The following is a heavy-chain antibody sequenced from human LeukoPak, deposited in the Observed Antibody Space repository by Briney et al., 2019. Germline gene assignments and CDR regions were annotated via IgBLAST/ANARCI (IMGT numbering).Heavy chain of an antibody. CDR1: GLTFSTSA. V-gene: IGHV3-21*06. J-gene: IGHJ4*02. Sequence: GGSLRLSCTASGLTFSTSAFNWVRQAPGKGLEWVPSIGPTGSDRHHADSIKGRFTISTDNANNFLSLQMNSLRAEDTAVYYCATETNGRHYDYWGQGTLLTVSS. CDR2: IGPTGSDR. CDR3: ATETNGRHYDY. D-gene: IGHD1-14*01.